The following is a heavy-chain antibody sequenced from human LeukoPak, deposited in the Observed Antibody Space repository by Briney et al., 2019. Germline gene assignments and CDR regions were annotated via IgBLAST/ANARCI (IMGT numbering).Heavy chain of an antibody. D-gene: IGHD5-12*01. V-gene: IGHV4-59*01. CDR1: GGSISSYY. Sequence: PSETLSLTCTVSGGSISSYYWSWIRQPPGKGLEWIGYIYHSGSTNYNPSLKSRVTISVDTSKNQFSLKLSSVTAADTAVYYCARGGQSGYVSYLDYWGQGTLVTVSS. J-gene: IGHJ4*02. CDR3: ARGGQSGYVSYLDY. CDR2: IYHSGST.